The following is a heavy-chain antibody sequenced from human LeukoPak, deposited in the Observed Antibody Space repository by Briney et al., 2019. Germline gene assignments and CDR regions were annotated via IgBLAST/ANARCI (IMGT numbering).Heavy chain of an antibody. CDR2: ISSSSSYI. CDR3: ARGPRVRGVIITVYYYGMDV. J-gene: IGHJ6*02. V-gene: IGHV3-21*01. Sequence: PGGSLRLSCAATGFTFSSYSMNWVRQAPGKGLEWVSSISSSSSYIYYADSVKGRFTISRDDAKNSLYLQMNSLRAEDTAVYYCARGPRVRGVIITVYYYGMDVWGQGTTVTVSS. CDR1: GFTFSSYS. D-gene: IGHD3-10*01.